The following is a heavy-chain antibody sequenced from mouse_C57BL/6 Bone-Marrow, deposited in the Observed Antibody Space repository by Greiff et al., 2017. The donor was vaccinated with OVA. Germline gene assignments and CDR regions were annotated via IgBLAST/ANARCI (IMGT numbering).Heavy chain of an antibody. CDR1: GYTFTSYW. Sequence: QVQLQQPGAELVKPGASVKLSCKASGYTFTSYWMQWVKQRPGQGLEWIGEIDPSDSYTNYNQKFKGKATLTVDTSSSTAYMQLSSLTSEDSAVYYCGWLDYWGQGTTLTVSS. CDR3: GWLDY. CDR2: IDPSDSYT. V-gene: IGHV1-50*01. J-gene: IGHJ2*01. D-gene: IGHD2-3*01.